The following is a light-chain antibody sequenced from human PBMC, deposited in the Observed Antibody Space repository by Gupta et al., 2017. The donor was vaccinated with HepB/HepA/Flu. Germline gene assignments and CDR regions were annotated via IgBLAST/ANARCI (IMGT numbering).Light chain of an antibody. Sequence: DMQMTQSPSSLSASVGDRVTITCRASQSISSYLNWYQQKPGKAPKLLIYAASSLQSGVPSRFSGSGSGTDFTLTISSLQPEDFATYYCQKCYSAPRTFGEGTKVEIK. CDR1: QSISSY. J-gene: IGKJ4*02. CDR2: AAS. CDR3: QKCYSAPRT. V-gene: IGKV1-39*01.